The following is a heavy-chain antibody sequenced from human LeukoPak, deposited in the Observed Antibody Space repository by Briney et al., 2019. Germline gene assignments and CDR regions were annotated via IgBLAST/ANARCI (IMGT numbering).Heavy chain of an antibody. CDR2: IYYSGST. V-gene: IGHV4-39*01. CDR1: GGSISSSSYY. J-gene: IGHJ4*02. D-gene: IGHD2-15*01. CDR3: ARQRIVVVVAATHSSGFDY. Sequence: PSETLSLTCTVSGGSISSSSYYWGWIRQPPGKGLEWIGSIYYSGSTYYNPSLKSRVTISVDTSKNQFSLKLSSVTAADTAVYYCARQRIVVVVAATHSSGFDYWGQGTLVTVSS.